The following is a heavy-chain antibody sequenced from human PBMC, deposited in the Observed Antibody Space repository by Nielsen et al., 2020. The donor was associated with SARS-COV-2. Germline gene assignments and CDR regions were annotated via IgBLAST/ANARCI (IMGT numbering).Heavy chain of an antibody. CDR3: ARAWGDCSGGSCYSGDYYYYGMDV. CDR1: GGSISSYY. V-gene: IGHV4-59*01. Sequence: GSLRLSCTVSGGSISSYYWSWIRQPPGKGLEWIGYIYYRGSTNYNPSLKSRVTISVDTSKNQFSLKLSSVTAADTAVYYCARAWGDCSGGSCYSGDYYYYGMDVWGQGTTVTVSS. CDR2: IYYRGST. D-gene: IGHD2-15*01. J-gene: IGHJ6*02.